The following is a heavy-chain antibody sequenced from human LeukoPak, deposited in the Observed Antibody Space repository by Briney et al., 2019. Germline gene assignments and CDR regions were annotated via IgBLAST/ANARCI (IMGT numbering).Heavy chain of an antibody. V-gene: IGHV4-59*01. D-gene: IGHD3-10*01. CDR2: IYYSGST. CDR3: ARDRRGESFDY. CDR1: GGSISTYY. J-gene: IGHJ4*02. Sequence: SETLSLTCTVSGGSISTYYWSWIRQPPGKGLEWIGYIYYSGSTNYNPSLKSRVTISVDPSKNQFSLKLSSVTSADTAVYYCARDRRGESFDYWGQGTLVTVSS.